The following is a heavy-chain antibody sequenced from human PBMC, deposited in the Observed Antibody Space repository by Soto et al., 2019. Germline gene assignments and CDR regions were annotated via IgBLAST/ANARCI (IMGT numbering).Heavy chain of an antibody. D-gene: IGHD6-13*01. CDR3: ARSNGLAAAGPPFDY. V-gene: IGHV1-18*01. CDR1: GYTFTSYG. CDR2: ISTYNGDT. Sequence: QVQLVQSGAEVQEPGASVKVSCKAAGYTFTSYGFSWVRQALGQGPEWMGWISTYNGDTHYAQNLLGRFNMTTDTSTSTAYMELRSLRYDDTAVYYCARSNGLAAAGPPFDYWGQGTLVTVYS. J-gene: IGHJ4*02.